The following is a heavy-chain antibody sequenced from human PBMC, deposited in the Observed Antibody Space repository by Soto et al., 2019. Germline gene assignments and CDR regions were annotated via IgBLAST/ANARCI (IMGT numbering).Heavy chain of an antibody. D-gene: IGHD2-2*01. CDR2: INAGNGNT. J-gene: IGHJ6*02. Sequence: GASVKVSCKASGYTFTSYAMHWVRQAPGQRLEWMGWINAGNGNTKYSQKFQGRVTITRDTSASAVYMELSSLRSEDTAVYYCARDGVVVPAAQLYYYYGMDVWGQGTTVTVSS. CDR3: ARDGVVVPAAQLYYYYGMDV. V-gene: IGHV1-3*01. CDR1: GYTFTSYA.